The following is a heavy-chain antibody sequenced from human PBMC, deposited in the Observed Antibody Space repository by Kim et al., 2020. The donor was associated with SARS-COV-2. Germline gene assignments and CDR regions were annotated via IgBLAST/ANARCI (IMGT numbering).Heavy chain of an antibody. CDR2: ISGSDGST. J-gene: IGHJ4*02. V-gene: IGHV3-23*01. Sequence: GGSLRLSCAASGFTFSSYAMSWVRQAPGKGLEWVSTISGSDGSTYYTDSVKGRFTISRDNSKNTLYLQMNSLRAEDTAVYYCAKTCSSGWYVPGDYWGQGTLVTGSS. CDR1: GFTFSSYA. D-gene: IGHD6-19*01. CDR3: AKTCSSGWYVPGDY.